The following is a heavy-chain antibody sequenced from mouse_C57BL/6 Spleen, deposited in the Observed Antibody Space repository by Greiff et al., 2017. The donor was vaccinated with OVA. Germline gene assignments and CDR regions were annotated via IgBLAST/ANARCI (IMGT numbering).Heavy chain of an antibody. J-gene: IGHJ3*01. Sequence: VQLQESGAELVRPGTSVKMSCKASGYTFTNYWIGWAKQRPGHGLEWIGDIYPGGGYTNYHEKFKGKATLTADQSSSTAYMQFSSLTSEDSAIYYCAREGYDGYTRFAYWGQGTLVTVSA. D-gene: IGHD2-3*01. CDR1: GYTFTNYW. CDR2: IYPGGGYT. V-gene: IGHV1-63*01. CDR3: AREGYDGYTRFAY.